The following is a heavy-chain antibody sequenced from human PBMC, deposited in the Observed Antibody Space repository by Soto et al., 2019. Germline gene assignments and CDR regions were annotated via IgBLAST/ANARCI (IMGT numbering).Heavy chain of an antibody. Sequence: QVQLVESGGGVVQPGGSLRLSCAASGFTFSGFGMHWVRQAPGKGLEWVAVIWYDGNDKYYADSVKGRFSVSRDNSKNTLYLQMNSLRAGDTAVYYCARGRGGDYGGNSGYFDYWGQGTLVTVSS. J-gene: IGHJ4*02. D-gene: IGHD4-17*01. V-gene: IGHV3-33*01. CDR2: IWYDGNDK. CDR1: GFTFSGFG. CDR3: ARGRGGDYGGNSGYFDY.